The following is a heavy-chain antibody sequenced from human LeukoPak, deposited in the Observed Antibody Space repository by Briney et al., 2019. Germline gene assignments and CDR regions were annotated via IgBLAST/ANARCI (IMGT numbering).Heavy chain of an antibody. V-gene: IGHV3-21*06. CDR1: GFTFSDYA. J-gene: IGHJ3*02. D-gene: IGHD3-9*01. CDR2: ISSSSSYI. CDR3: ARDTYDILTGYYKWAFDI. Sequence: GRSLRLSCTASGFTFSDYAMTWVRQAPGKGLEWVSSISSSSSYIYYADSVKGRFTISRDNAKNSLYLQMNSLRAEDTAVYYCARDTYDILTGYYKWAFDIWGQGTMVTVSS.